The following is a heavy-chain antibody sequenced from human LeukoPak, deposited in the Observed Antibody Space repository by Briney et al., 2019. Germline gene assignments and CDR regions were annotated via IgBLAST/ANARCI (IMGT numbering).Heavy chain of an antibody. D-gene: IGHD1-7*01. V-gene: IGHV3-30*18. CDR3: AKDIDGTTDY. J-gene: IGHJ4*02. CDR2: ISYDGSNK. Sequence: GGSLRLSCAASGFTFSSYGMHWARQAPGKGLEWVAVISYDGSNKYYADSVKGRFTISRDNSKNTLYLQMNSLRAEDTAVYYCAKDIDGTTDYWGQGTLVTVSS. CDR1: GFTFSSYG.